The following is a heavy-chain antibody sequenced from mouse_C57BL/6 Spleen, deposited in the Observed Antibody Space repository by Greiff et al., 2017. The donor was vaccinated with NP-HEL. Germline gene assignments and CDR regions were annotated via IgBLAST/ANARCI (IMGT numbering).Heavy chain of an antibody. Sequence: VQLQQPGAELVRPGSSVKLSCKASGYTFTSYWMDWVKQRPGQGLEWIGNIYPSDSETHYNQKFKDKATLTVDKSSSTAYMQLSSLTSEDSAVYYCASEASHYYGTTFAYWGQGTLVTVSA. CDR3: ASEASHYYGTTFAY. CDR2: IYPSDSET. D-gene: IGHD1-1*01. V-gene: IGHV1-61*01. CDR1: GYTFTSYW. J-gene: IGHJ3*01.